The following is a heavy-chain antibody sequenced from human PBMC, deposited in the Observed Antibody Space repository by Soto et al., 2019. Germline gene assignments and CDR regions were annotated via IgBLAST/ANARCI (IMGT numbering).Heavy chain of an antibody. CDR1: GVTFTRYS. Sequence: SLRLSCAASGVTFTRYSMNWVGQAPGKGLEWVSSISSTTNYIYYGDSMKGRFTISRDNAKNSLYLEMNSLRAEDTAVYYCARESEDLTSNFDYWGQGTLVTVSS. J-gene: IGHJ4*02. CDR3: ARESEDLTSNFDY. V-gene: IGHV3-21*06. CDR2: ISSTTNYI.